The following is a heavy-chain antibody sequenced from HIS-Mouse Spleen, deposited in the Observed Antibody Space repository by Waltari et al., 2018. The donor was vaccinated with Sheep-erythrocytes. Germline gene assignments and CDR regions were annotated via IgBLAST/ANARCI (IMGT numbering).Heavy chain of an antibody. J-gene: IGHJ4*02. CDR2: MRGSGGRT. Sequence: EVQLLESGGGLVQPGGSLRLSCAASGFTFSSYAMSWVRQAPGKGLGWVSAMRGSGGRTYYADSVKGRFTISRDNSKNTLYLQMNSLRAEDTAVYYCAKQTLRRTYFDYWGQGTLVTVSS. CDR3: AKQTLRRTYFDY. CDR1: GFTFSSYA. D-gene: IGHD4-17*01. V-gene: IGHV3-23*01.